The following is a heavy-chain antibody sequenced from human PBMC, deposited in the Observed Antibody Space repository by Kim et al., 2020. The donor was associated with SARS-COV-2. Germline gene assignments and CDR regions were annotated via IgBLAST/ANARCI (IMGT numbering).Heavy chain of an antibody. D-gene: IGHD6-19*01. CDR2: VKQDGSEK. J-gene: IGHJ4*02. CDR1: GFTFSSYW. V-gene: IGHV3-7*01. Sequence: GESLRLSCAASGFTFSSYWMSWVRQAPGKGLEWVANVKQDGSEKYYVDSVKGRFTISRDNAKNSLYLQMSSLRAEDTAVYYCARDLLGAVAGTSDYWGQGTLVTVSS. CDR3: ARDLLGAVAGTSDY.